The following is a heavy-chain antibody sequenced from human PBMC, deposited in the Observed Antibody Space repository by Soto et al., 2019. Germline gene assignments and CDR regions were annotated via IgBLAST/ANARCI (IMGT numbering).Heavy chain of an antibody. CDR3: ARGSPLGYCSGGSCSAFDI. J-gene: IGHJ3*02. V-gene: IGHV3-33*08. Sequence: GGSLRLSCAASGFSFSSYGMHWVRQAPGKGLEWVAVIWYDGSNKYYADSVKGRFTISRENARNSLYLQMNSLRAGDTAVYYCARGSPLGYCSGGSCSAFDIWGQGTMVTVSS. CDR2: IWYDGSNK. CDR1: GFSFSSYG. D-gene: IGHD2-15*01.